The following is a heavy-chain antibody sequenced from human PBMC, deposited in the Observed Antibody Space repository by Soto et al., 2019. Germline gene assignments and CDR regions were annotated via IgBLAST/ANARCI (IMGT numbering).Heavy chain of an antibody. V-gene: IGHV4-61*01. CDR2: IYYSGST. Sequence: SETLSLTCTVSGGSVSSGSYYWSWIRQPPGKGLEWIGYIYYSGSTNYNPSLKSRVTISVDTSKNQFSLKLSSVTAADTAVYYCARDTYLRGYSYGPSYYYYGMDVWGKGTTVTVSS. CDR3: ARDTYLRGYSYGPSYYYYGMDV. J-gene: IGHJ6*04. CDR1: GGSVSSGSYY. D-gene: IGHD5-18*01.